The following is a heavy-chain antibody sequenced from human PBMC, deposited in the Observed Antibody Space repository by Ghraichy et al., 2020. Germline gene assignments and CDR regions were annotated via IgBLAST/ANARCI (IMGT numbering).Heavy chain of an antibody. J-gene: IGHJ4*02. D-gene: IGHD6-19*01. V-gene: IGHV3-7*01. CDR3: VRDRVKSRQWLEFPLYDY. CDR2: IKDDGTEK. Sequence: GGSLRLSCAASGFTFAAYWMTWVRQAPGKGLEWVANIKDDGTEKFYVDSVKGRFTISRDNAKKSLYLQMNSLRAEDTAIYYCVRDRVKSRQWLEFPLYDYWRQGALVTVS. CDR1: GFTFAAYW.